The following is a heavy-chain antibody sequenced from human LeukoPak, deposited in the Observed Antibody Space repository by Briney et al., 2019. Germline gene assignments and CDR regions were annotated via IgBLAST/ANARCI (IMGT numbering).Heavy chain of an antibody. CDR3: ARVPRAEWSLYYYYYGMDV. Sequence: SVKVSCKASGGTFSSYTISWVRQAPGQGLEWMGGIIPIFGTANYAQKFQGRVTITADESTSTAYMELSSLRSEDTAVYYCARVPRAEWSLYYYYYGMDVWGQGTTVTVSS. V-gene: IGHV1-69*13. CDR2: IIPIFGTA. D-gene: IGHD3-3*01. CDR1: GGTFSSYT. J-gene: IGHJ6*02.